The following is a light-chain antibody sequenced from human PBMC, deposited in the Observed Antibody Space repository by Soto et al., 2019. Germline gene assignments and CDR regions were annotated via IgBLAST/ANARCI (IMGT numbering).Light chain of an antibody. V-gene: IGLV1-40*01. CDR1: SSNIGAGYD. CDR2: GNT. J-gene: IGLJ1*01. CDR3: QSYDSSLSGYV. Sequence: QYVLTQPPSVSGAPGQRVTISCTGSSSNIGAGYDVSWYQQLPGTAPKFLIYGNTDRPSGVPDRFSGSKSGTSASLAITGLQAEDEADYYCQSYDSSLSGYVFGTGTKLTVL.